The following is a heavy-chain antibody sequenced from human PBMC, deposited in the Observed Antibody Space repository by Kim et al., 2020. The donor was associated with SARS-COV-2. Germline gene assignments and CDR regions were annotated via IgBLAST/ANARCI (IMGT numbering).Heavy chain of an antibody. Sequence: ASVKVSCKASGYTFTYFGISWVRQAPGQGLEWMGWISDYNGNANYAQRFQGRVTMTTDTSTSTAYLDLRSLRSDDTAVYYCARGGVSRGYFDYWGQGTLVTVSS. J-gene: IGHJ4*02. CDR2: ISDYNGNA. D-gene: IGHD3-3*01. V-gene: IGHV1-18*01. CDR1: GYTFTYFG. CDR3: ARGGVSRGYFDY.